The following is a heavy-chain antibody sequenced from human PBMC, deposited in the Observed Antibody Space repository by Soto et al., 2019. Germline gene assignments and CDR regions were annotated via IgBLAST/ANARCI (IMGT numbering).Heavy chain of an antibody. D-gene: IGHD6-13*01. Sequence: SETLSLTCAVSGYSISSGYYWGWIRQPPGKGLEWIGSIYHSGSTYYNPSLKSRVTISVDTSKNQFSLKLSSVTAADTAVYYCARDPQEEQHQSYGMDVWGQVTTVTVSS. J-gene: IGHJ6*02. CDR1: GYSISSGYY. CDR2: IYHSGST. CDR3: ARDPQEEQHQSYGMDV. V-gene: IGHV4-38-2*02.